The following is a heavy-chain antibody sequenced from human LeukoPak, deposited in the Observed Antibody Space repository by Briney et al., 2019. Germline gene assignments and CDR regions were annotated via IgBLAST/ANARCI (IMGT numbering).Heavy chain of an antibody. CDR2: IIPIFGIA. D-gene: IGHD2-2*01. Sequence: SVMVSCKASGVTFSSYAISWVRQATGQGLEWMGRIIPIFGIANYAQKFQGRVTITADKSTSTAYMELSSLRSEDTAVYYCARDRPCSSTSCSYGYYYYGMDVWGQGTTVTVSS. J-gene: IGHJ6*02. CDR3: ARDRPCSSTSCSYGYYYYGMDV. CDR1: GVTFSSYA. V-gene: IGHV1-69*04.